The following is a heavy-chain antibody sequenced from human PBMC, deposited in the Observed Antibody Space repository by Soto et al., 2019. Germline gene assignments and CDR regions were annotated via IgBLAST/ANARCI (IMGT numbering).Heavy chain of an antibody. Sequence: SETLSLTCTVSGGSISSGDYYWIWIRQPPGKGLEWIGYIYYSGSTYYNPSLKSRVTISVDTSKNQFSLKLSSVTAADTAVYYCASSGYYLYFDYWGQGTLVTVSS. D-gene: IGHD3-22*01. CDR2: IYYSGST. J-gene: IGHJ4*02. CDR1: GGSISSGDYY. V-gene: IGHV4-30-4*01. CDR3: ASSGYYLYFDY.